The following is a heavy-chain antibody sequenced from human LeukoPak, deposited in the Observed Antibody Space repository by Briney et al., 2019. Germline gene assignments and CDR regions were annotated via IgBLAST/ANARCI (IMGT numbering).Heavy chain of an antibody. CDR3: ARAGVQGATDY. J-gene: IGHJ4*02. CDR1: GFTFSSYA. CDR2: ISYDGSNK. D-gene: IGHD1-26*01. V-gene: IGHV3-30-3*01. Sequence: AGRSLRLSCAASGFTFSSYAMRWVRQAPGKGLEWVAVISYDGSNKYYADSVKGRFTISRDNSKNTLYLQMNSLRVEDTAVYYCARAGVQGATDYWGQGTLVTVSS.